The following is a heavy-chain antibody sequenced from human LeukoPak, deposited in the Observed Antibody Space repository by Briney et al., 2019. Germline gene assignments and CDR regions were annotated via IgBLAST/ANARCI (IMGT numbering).Heavy chain of an antibody. J-gene: IGHJ3*02. CDR3: ARVLSGADAFDI. CDR1: GGSISSGGYS. CDR2: IYHSGST. V-gene: IGHV4-30-2*01. Sequence: PSETLSLTCAVSGGSISSGGYSWSWIRQPPGKGLEWIGYIYHSGSTYYNPSLKSRVTISVDRSKNQFSLKLSSVTAADTAVYYCARVLSGADAFDIWGQGTMVTVSS.